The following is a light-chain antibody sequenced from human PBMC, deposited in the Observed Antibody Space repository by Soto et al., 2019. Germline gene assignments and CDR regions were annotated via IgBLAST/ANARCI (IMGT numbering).Light chain of an antibody. J-gene: IGLJ1*01. Sequence: QSALTQPPSASGSPGQSVTISCTGTSSDVGSSNFVSWYQQHPGKAPKLLIYEVYKRPSGVPDRFSGSKSGNTASLTVSGLQADDEADYYCSSYAGSTNIVFGIGTQLTVL. CDR1: SSDVGSSNF. V-gene: IGLV2-8*01. CDR2: EVY. CDR3: SSYAGSTNIV.